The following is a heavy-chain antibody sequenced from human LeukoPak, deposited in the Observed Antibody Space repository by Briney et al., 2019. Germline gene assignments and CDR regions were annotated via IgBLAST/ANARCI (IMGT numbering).Heavy chain of an antibody. Sequence: GGSLRLSCAASGFTFSSYGMHWVRQAPGKGLEWVAVISYDGSNKYYADSVKGRFTISRDNSKNTLYLQMNSLRAEDTAVYYCAKDRGAAAGPDYYYGMDVWGQGTTVTVSS. CDR1: GFTFSSYG. CDR3: AKDRGAAAGPDYYYGMDV. V-gene: IGHV3-30*18. CDR2: ISYDGSNK. J-gene: IGHJ6*02. D-gene: IGHD6-13*01.